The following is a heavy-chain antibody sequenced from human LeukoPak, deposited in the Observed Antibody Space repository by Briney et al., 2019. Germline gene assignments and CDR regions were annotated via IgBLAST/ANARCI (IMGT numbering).Heavy chain of an antibody. D-gene: IGHD2-21*02. CDR2: ISSSSSYT. J-gene: IGHJ5*02. CDR1: GFTFSDYY. V-gene: IGHV3-11*06. CDR3: ARGCGGDCYLNWFDP. Sequence: GGSLRLSCAASGFTFSDYYMSWIRQAPGKGLEWVSYISSSSSYTDYADSVKGRFTISRDNAKNSLYLQMNSLRAEDTAVYYCARGCGGDCYLNWFDPWGQGTLVTVSS.